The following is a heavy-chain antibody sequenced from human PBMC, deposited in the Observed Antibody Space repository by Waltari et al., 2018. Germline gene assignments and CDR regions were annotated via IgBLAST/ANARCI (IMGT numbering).Heavy chain of an antibody. D-gene: IGHD6-19*01. Sequence: QVQLQQWGAGLLKPSETLSLTCAVYGGSFSGYYWSWIRKPPGKGLEWLGEINHSGSTNYNPSLKSRVTISVDTSKNQFSLKLSSVTAADTAVYYCATSEGSSGWYPELEDYYYYYMDVWGKGTTVTVSS. V-gene: IGHV4-34*01. CDR2: INHSGST. J-gene: IGHJ6*03. CDR3: ATSEGSSGWYPELEDYYYYYMDV. CDR1: GGSFSGYY.